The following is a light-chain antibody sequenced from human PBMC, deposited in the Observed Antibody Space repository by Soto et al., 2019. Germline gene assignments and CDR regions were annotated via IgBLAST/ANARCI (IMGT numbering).Light chain of an antibody. Sequence: EIVLTQSPGTLSLSPGERATLSCRASQSISSSYLAWYQQKPGQAPRLLVYGASSRATGIPDRFSGSGSGTDFTLTISRLEPEDFAVYYFQQYGSSRFTFGPGTKVYIK. V-gene: IGKV3-20*01. CDR2: GAS. J-gene: IGKJ3*01. CDR3: QQYGSSRFT. CDR1: QSISSSY.